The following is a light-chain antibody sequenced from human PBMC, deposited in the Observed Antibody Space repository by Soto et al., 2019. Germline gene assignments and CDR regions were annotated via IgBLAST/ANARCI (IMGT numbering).Light chain of an antibody. CDR3: QQSYSTPRT. Sequence: DIQMTQSPSSLSASVGDRVTITCRASQSISSYLNWYQQKPGKAPKLLIYAASSLQSGVPSRFSGSGSETDFTLTISSLQPDDFANYYCQQSYSTPRTLGQGTKLEIK. V-gene: IGKV1-39*01. J-gene: IGKJ2*01. CDR2: AAS. CDR1: QSISSY.